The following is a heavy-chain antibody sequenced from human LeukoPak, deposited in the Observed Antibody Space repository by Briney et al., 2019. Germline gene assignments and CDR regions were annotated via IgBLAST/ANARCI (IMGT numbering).Heavy chain of an antibody. CDR3: AKETSMIVVVITTDWYFDL. D-gene: IGHD3-22*01. Sequence: GGSLRLSCAASGFTFSSYAMSWVRQAPGKGLERVSPISGSGGSTYYADSAKRRFTLSRDNSKNTLYLQMNSLRAEETAVYYCAKETSMIVVVITTDWYFDLWGRGTLVTVSS. CDR2: ISGSGGST. V-gene: IGHV3-23*01. CDR1: GFTFSSYA. J-gene: IGHJ2*01.